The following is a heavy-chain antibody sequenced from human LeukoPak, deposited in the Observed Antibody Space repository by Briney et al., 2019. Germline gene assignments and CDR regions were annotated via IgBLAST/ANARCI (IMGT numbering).Heavy chain of an antibody. J-gene: IGHJ4*02. CDR3: AAVTTHSQDFDY. Sequence: ASVKVSCKVSGYTLTELSMHWVRQAPGKGLEWMGGFDPEDGETIYAQKFQGTVTMTEDTSTDTAYMELSSLRSEDTAVYYCAAVTTHSQDFDYWGQGTLVTVSS. V-gene: IGHV1-24*01. CDR2: FDPEDGET. CDR1: GYTLTELS. D-gene: IGHD4-17*01.